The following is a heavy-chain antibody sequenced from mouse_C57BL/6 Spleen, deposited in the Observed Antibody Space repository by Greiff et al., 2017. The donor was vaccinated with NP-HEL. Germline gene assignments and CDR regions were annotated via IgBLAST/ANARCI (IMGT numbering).Heavy chain of an antibody. J-gene: IGHJ1*03. CDR3: ARELTGTSGWYFDV. CDR1: GYTFTSYW. CDR2: IYPSDSET. D-gene: IGHD4-1*01. V-gene: IGHV1-61*01. Sequence: LQESGAELVRPGSSVKLSCKASGYTFTSYWMDWVKQRPGQGLEWIGNIYPSDSETHYNQKFKDKATLTVDKSSSTAYMQLSSLTSEDSAVYYCARELTGTSGWYFDVWGTGTTVTVSS.